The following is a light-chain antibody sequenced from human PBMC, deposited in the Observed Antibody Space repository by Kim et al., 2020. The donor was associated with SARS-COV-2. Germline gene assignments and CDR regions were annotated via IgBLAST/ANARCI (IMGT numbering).Light chain of an antibody. V-gene: IGLV3-1*01. J-gene: IGLJ2*01. Sequence: SYELTQPPSVSVSPGQTASITCSGDKLGDKYACWYQQKPGQSPVLDIYQDSKRPSGIPERFSGSNSGNTATLTISGTQAMDEADYYCQAWDSSDVVFGGGTQLTVL. CDR1: KLGDKY. CDR3: QAWDSSDVV. CDR2: QDS.